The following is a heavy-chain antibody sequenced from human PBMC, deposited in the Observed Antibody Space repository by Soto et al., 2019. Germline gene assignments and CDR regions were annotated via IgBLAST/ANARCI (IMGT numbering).Heavy chain of an antibody. CDR1: GGSISSYY. Sequence: SETLSLTCTVSGGSISSYYWSWIRQPPGKGLEWIGYIYYSGSTNYNPSLKSRVTISVDTSKNQFSLKLSSVTAADTAVYYCARGDYGDVADAFDIWGQGTMVTVSS. CDR2: IYYSGST. D-gene: IGHD4-17*01. V-gene: IGHV4-59*01. J-gene: IGHJ3*02. CDR3: ARGDYGDVADAFDI.